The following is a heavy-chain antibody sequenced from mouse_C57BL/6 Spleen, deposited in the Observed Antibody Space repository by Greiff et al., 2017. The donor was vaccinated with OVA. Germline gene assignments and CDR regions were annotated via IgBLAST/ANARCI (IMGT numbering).Heavy chain of an antibody. J-gene: IGHJ3*01. CDR1: GFNIKDDY. D-gene: IGHD3-2*02. CDR3: TATAQGRGFAY. Sequence: VQLQQSGAELVRPGASVKLSCTASGFNIKDDYMHWVKQRPEQGLEWIGWIDPENGDTEYASKFQGKATITADTSSNTAYLQLSSLTSEDTAVDYCTATAQGRGFAYWGQGTLVTVSA. V-gene: IGHV14-4*01. CDR2: IDPENGDT.